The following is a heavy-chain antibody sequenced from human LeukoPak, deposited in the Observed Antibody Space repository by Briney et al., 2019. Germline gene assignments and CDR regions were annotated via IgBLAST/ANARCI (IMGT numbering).Heavy chain of an antibody. J-gene: IGHJ4*02. D-gene: IGHD4-17*01. Sequence: GGSLRLSCAASGFTFSSYAMSWVRHAPGKGLEWVSAISGSGGSTYYADSVKGRLTISRDNSKNTLYLQMNSLRAEDTAVYYCAKDLAGDYHFWYWGQGTLVTVSS. CDR1: GFTFSSYA. CDR2: ISGSGGST. CDR3: AKDLAGDYHFWY. V-gene: IGHV3-23*01.